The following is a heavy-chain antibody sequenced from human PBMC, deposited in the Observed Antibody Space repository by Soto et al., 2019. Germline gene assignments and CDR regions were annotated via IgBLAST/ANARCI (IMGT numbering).Heavy chain of an antibody. CDR1: RYTFTSYA. J-gene: IGHJ3*02. Sequence: SVKVSCKASRYTFTSYAIHWVRQAPGQSLEWIGWIVVGSGNTNYGQKFQERFTITRDMSTSTAYMELSSLRSEDTAVYYCAAVGGIYYYDSTRSAFDIWGQGTMVTVSS. CDR2: IVVGSGNT. D-gene: IGHD3-22*01. CDR3: AAVGGIYYYDSTRSAFDI. V-gene: IGHV1-58*02.